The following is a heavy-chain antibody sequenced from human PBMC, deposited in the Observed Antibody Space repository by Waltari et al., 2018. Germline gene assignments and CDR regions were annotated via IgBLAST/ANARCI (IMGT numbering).Heavy chain of an antibody. CDR3: XRESPXXXFWSGYSCFNFFDP. D-gene: IGHD3-3*01. J-gene: IGHJ5*02. CDR1: GGSIXSXXXF. V-gene: IGHV4-39*07. CDR2: IDKSXPX. Sequence: QLQLQESGPGLVXPSETLSLTCTVSGGSIXSXXXFWGWXRQTPGKGLEWIGTIDKSXPXYYNPSLXGRVTVSVDMSTNQFSLQLSSVSXADTAVYYCXRESPXXXFWSGYSCFNFFDPXXXGVPVTVSS.